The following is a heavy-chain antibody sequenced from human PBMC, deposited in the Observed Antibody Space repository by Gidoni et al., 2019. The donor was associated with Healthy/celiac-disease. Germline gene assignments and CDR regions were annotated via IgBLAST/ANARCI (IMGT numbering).Heavy chain of an antibody. CDR1: GGSFSGYY. J-gene: IGHJ4*02. D-gene: IGHD6-13*01. Sequence: QVQLQQWGAGLLKPSETLSLTCPVYGGSFSGYYWSWIRQPPGKGLEWIGEINHSGSTNYNPSLKSRVTISVDTSKNQFSLKLSSVTAADTAVYYCARFSAGTCYWGQGTLVTVSS. CDR3: ARFSAGTCY. CDR2: INHSGST. V-gene: IGHV4-34*01.